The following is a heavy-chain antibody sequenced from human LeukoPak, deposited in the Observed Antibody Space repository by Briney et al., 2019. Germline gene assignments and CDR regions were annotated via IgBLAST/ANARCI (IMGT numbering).Heavy chain of an antibody. D-gene: IGHD3-22*01. V-gene: IGHV1-69*13. CDR2: IIPILGTA. CDR3: ARAYYYDSSGYYS. Sequence: SVKVSCKASGGTFSSYAISWVRQAPGQGLEWMGGIIPILGTANYAQKFQGGVTITADESTSTAYMELSSLRSEDTAVYYCARAYYYDSSGYYSWGQGTLVTVSS. J-gene: IGHJ4*02. CDR1: GGTFSSYA.